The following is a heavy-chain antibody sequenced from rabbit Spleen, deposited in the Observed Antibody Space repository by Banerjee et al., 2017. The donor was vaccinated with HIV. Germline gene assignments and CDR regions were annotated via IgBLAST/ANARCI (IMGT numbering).Heavy chain of an antibody. CDR1: GLDFSNSYW. Sequence: QEQLVESGGGLVQPEGSLTLTCKASGLDFSNSYWICWVRQAPGKGLEWIACISAGGGSLYYATWAKGRFTISKTSSTTVTLQMNSLTAADTATYFCTRAPSGSGAFRYYFDLWGPGTLVTVS. J-gene: IGHJ4*01. V-gene: IGHV1S45*01. CDR2: ISAGGGSL. CDR3: TRAPSGSGAFRYYFDL. D-gene: IGHD1-1*01.